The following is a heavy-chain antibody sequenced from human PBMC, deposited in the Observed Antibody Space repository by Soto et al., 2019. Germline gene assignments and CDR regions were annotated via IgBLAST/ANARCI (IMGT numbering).Heavy chain of an antibody. Sequence: PGGSLRLSCTASGFTFGDYAMSWFRQAPGKGLEWVGFIRSKAYGGTTEYAASVKGRFTISRDDSKSIAYLQMNSLKTEDTAVYYCTRDEGGSSTDYYYYYGVDVWGQGTTVTVS. D-gene: IGHD3-16*01. J-gene: IGHJ6*02. CDR1: GFTFGDYA. CDR2: IRSKAYGGTT. CDR3: TRDEGGSSTDYYYYYGVDV. V-gene: IGHV3-49*03.